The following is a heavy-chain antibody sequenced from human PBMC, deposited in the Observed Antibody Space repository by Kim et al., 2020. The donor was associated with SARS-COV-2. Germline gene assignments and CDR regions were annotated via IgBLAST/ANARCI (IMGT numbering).Heavy chain of an antibody. D-gene: IGHD3-22*01. V-gene: IGHV3-7*01. CDR1: GFAFSTSW. CDR2: IKEDGRDT. Sequence: GGSLRLSCVGSGFAFSTSWMTWVRQAPGKGLEWVANIKEDGRDTYYVDSVKGRFTISRDHAKSSVYLQMNSLRAEDTAVYYCARDPYYSSGYGAFDYW. J-gene: IGHJ4*01. CDR3: ARDPYYSSGYGAFDY.